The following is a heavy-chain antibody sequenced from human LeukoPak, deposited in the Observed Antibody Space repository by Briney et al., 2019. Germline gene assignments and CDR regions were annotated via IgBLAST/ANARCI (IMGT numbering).Heavy chain of an antibody. J-gene: IGHJ4*02. CDR1: GGSISSGGYY. CDR2: TYYSGST. CDR3: AREGGRSSGYYYYFDD. Sequence: SETLSPTCTVSGGSISSGGYYWSGIRQHPGKGLEGFGFTYYSGSTYYNPSLKSRVTISVDTSKNQFSLKLSSVTDADTAVYYCAREGGRSSGYYYYFDDWGQGTLVTVSA. V-gene: IGHV4-31*03. D-gene: IGHD3-22*01.